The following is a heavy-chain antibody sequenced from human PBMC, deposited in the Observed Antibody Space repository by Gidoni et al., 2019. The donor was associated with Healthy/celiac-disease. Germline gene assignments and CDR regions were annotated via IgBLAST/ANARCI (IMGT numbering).Heavy chain of an antibody. V-gene: IGHV1-69*08. J-gene: IGHJ3*02. CDR2: IIPILGIA. CDR3: ARDYYDSSALDAFDI. D-gene: IGHD3-22*01. Sequence: QVQLVQSGAEVKKPGSSVKVSCKASGVTFSSYTISWVRQAPGQGLEWMGRIIPILGIANYAQKFQGRVTITADKSTSTAYMELSSLRSEDTAVYYCARDYYDSSALDAFDIWGQGTMVTVSS. CDR1: GVTFSSYT.